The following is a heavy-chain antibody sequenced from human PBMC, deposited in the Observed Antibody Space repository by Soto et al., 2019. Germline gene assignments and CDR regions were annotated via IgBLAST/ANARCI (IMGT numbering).Heavy chain of an antibody. V-gene: IGHV1-3*01. Sequence: GASVKVSWKASGYTFTSYAMHLVRQAPGQRLEWMGWINAGNGNTKYSQKFQGRVTITRDTSASTAYMELSSLRSEDTAVYYCAMMTDIVVVPAAQEYFQHWGQGTLVTVSS. CDR2: INAGNGNT. CDR3: AMMTDIVVVPAAQEYFQH. J-gene: IGHJ1*01. CDR1: GYTFTSYA. D-gene: IGHD2-2*01.